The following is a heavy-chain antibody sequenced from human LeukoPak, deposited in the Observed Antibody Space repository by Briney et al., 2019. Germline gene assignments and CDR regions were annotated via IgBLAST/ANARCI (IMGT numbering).Heavy chain of an antibody. V-gene: IGHV1-8*01. Sequence: GASVKVSCKASGYTFTSYDINWVRQATGQGLEWMGWMNPNSGNTGYAQKFQGRVTMTRNTSISTAYMELSSLRSEDTAVYYCAREGYCGGDCYAYYFDYWGQGTLVTVSS. CDR2: MNPNSGNT. J-gene: IGHJ4*02. D-gene: IGHD2-21*02. CDR1: GYTFTSYD. CDR3: AREGYCGGDCYAYYFDY.